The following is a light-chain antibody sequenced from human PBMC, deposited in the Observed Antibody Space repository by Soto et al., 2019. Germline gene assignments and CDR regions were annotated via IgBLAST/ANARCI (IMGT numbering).Light chain of an antibody. CDR1: QSVGSN. CDR2: DAS. Sequence: EIVMTQSPATLSVSPGERATLSCRASQSVGSNLAWYQQKPGQAPRLLIYDASNRATGIPARFSGSGSGTDFTLTISSLEPEDFAVYYCQQRSNWPPWTFGQGTKVEIK. V-gene: IGKV3-11*01. J-gene: IGKJ1*01. CDR3: QQRSNWPPWT.